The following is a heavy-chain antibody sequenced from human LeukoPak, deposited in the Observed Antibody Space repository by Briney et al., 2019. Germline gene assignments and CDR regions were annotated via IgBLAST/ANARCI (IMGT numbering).Heavy chain of an antibody. J-gene: IGHJ6*03. D-gene: IGHD5-12*01. CDR1: GYTFTGYY. V-gene: IGHV1-2*02. CDR3: ARAQWLRQNYYYYYYYMDV. CDR2: INPNSGGT. Sequence: ASVEVSCKASGYTFTGYYMHWVRQAPGQGLEWMGWINPNSGGTNYAQKFQGRVTMTRDTSISTAYMELSRLRSDDTAVYYCARAQWLRQNYYYYYYYMDVWGKGTTVTISS.